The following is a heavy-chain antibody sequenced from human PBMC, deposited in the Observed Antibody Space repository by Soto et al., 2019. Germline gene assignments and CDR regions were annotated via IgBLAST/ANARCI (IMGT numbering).Heavy chain of an antibody. CDR2: IIPIFGTA. CDR1: GGTFTSYA. V-gene: IGHV1-69*12. J-gene: IGHJ3*02. D-gene: IGHD3-16*01. Sequence: QVQLVQSGAEVKKPGSSVKVSCKASGGTFTSYAISWVRQAPGQGLEWMGGIIPIFGTANYAQKFQGRVTITADESTSTDYMELSSLRSEDTAVYCCAISLMPRGESAFGILGQGTMVTVSS. CDR3: AISLMPRGESAFGI.